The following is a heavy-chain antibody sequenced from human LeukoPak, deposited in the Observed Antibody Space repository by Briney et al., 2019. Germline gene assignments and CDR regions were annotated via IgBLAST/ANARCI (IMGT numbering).Heavy chain of an antibody. D-gene: IGHD2-2*01. CDR1: GFTFSSYN. CDR3: ARVGVGMYHFDH. V-gene: IGHV3-21*01. J-gene: IGHJ4*02. Sequence: GGSLRLSCAASGFTFSSYNMNWVRQAPGKGLEWVSSISSSSSYIYYADSVKGRFTISRDNAKNSLYLQMNSLRAEDTAVYYCARVGVGMYHFDHWGQGTLVTVSS. CDR2: ISSSSSYI.